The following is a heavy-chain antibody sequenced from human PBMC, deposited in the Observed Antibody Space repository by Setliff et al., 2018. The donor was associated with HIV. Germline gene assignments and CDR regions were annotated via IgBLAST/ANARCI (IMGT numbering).Heavy chain of an antibody. CDR3: ARTTYSGSYFNDS. Sequence: PSETLSLTCTVSGGSISSSSYYWGWIRQPPGKGLEWIGYIFYSGSTNYNPSLKSRVTISVDTSKSQFSLKLSSVTAADTAVYYCARTTYSGSYFNDSWGQGTLVTVSS. V-gene: IGHV4-61*05. D-gene: IGHD1-26*01. J-gene: IGHJ5*01. CDR2: IFYSGST. CDR1: GGSISSSSYY.